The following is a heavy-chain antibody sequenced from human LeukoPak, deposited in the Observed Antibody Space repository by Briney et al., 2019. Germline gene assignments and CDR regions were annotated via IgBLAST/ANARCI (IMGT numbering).Heavy chain of an antibody. D-gene: IGHD6-19*01. V-gene: IGHV4-34*12. Sequence: PSETLSLTCAVYGGSFSGYYWSWIRQPPGKGLEWIGEIIHSGSTNYNPSLKSRVTISVDTSKNQFSLKLSSVTAADTAVYYCAAPIAVAGTYYYGMDVWGQGTTVTVSS. J-gene: IGHJ6*02. CDR2: IIHSGST. CDR1: GGSFSGYY. CDR3: AAPIAVAGTYYYGMDV.